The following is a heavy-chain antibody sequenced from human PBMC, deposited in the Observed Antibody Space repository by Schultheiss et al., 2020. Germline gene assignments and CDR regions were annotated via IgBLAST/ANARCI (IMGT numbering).Heavy chain of an antibody. Sequence: ASVKVSCKASGYTFTSYAMNWVRQAPGQGLEWMGGFDPEVGKTVHAQKFQGRVTLTEDTSTDTAYMELSSLRSEDTAVYYCATDKGISVSGTWMPFDYWGQGMLVTVSS. J-gene: IGHJ4*02. CDR2: FDPEVGKT. V-gene: IGHV1-24*01. CDR1: GYTFTSYA. CDR3: ATDKGISVSGTWMPFDY. D-gene: IGHD6-19*01.